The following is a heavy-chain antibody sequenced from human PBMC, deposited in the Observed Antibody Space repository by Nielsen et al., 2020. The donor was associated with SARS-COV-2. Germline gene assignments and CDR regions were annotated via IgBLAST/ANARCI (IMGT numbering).Heavy chain of an antibody. D-gene: IGHD6-19*01. CDR2: ISAYNGNT. Sequence: ASVKVSCKASGYTFTSYGISWVRQAPGQGLEWMGWISAYNGNTNYAQKLQGRVTMTTDTSTSTAYMELSSLRSEDTAVYYCATDRSSGWPYYYYYGMDVWGQGTTVTVSS. CDR3: ATDRSSGWPYYYYYGMDV. CDR1: GYTFTSYG. J-gene: IGHJ6*02. V-gene: IGHV1-18*01.